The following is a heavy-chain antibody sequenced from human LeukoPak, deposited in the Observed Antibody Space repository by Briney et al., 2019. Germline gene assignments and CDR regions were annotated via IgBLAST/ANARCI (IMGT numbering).Heavy chain of an antibody. CDR1: GYTFTDHY. V-gene: IGHV1-2*02. Sequence: ASVKVSCKALGYTFTDHYRYGVRQAPGQGLEWMGWINPNTGITNYAQKFQGRVTMTGDTSISTAYMELSRLTSDDTAVYYCARDGAAYDLWVQGSLGTVSS. D-gene: IGHD2-21*01. CDR2: INPNTGIT. CDR3: ARDGAAYDL. J-gene: IGHJ5*02.